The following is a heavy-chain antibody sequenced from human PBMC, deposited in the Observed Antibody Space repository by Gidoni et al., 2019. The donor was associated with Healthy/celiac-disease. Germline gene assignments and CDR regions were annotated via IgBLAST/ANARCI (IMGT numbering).Heavy chain of an antibody. CDR2: IISRSSYT. J-gene: IGHJ5*02. CDR3: AREGVGCSGGSCYRDWFDP. CDR1: GFTFSYYY. Sequence: QVQLVESGGGVGEPGGARRLSGASYGFTFSYYYRSWIRPAPGKGLEWVSYIISRSSYTNYAGSVMGRFTISRDNATNALYLQMNRLRAEDTAVYYCAREGVGCSGGSCYRDWFDPWGQGTLVTVSS. D-gene: IGHD2-15*01. V-gene: IGHV3-11*06.